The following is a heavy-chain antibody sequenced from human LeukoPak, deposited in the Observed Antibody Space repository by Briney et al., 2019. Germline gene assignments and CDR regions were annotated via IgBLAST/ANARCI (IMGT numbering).Heavy chain of an antibody. V-gene: IGHV4-39*07. CDR3: ARVRRSYYYMDV. CDR2: IYYSGST. Sequence: PSETLSLTCTVSGGSISSSSYYWGWIRQPPGKGLEWLGSIYYSGSTYYNPSLKSRVTISVDTSKNQFSLKLSSVTAADTAVYYCARVRRSYYYMDVWGKGTTVTISS. J-gene: IGHJ6*03. CDR1: GGSISSSSYY.